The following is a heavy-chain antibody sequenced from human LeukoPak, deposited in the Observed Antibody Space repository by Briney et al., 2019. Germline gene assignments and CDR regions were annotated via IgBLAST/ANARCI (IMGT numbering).Heavy chain of an antibody. CDR1: GYTFTSYA. CDR2: INADNGNT. CDR3: ARDQYYYGSAEGY. J-gene: IGHJ4*02. V-gene: IGHV1-3*01. D-gene: IGHD3-10*01. Sequence: ASVKVSCKASGYTFTSYAMHWVRQAPGQRLEWMGWINADNGNTKYSQKFQGRVTITRDTSASTAYMELSSLRSEDTAVYYCARDQYYYGSAEGYWGQGTLVTVSS.